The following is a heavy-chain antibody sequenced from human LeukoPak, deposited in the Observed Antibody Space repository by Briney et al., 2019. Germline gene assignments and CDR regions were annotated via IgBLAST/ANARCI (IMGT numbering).Heavy chain of an antibody. V-gene: IGHV4-59*08. CDR1: GGSISSYY. D-gene: IGHD3-22*01. CDR3: ARVRRYDNYWYFDL. CDR2: IYYSGST. Sequence: SETLPLTCTVSGGSISSYYWSWIRQPPGKGLEWIGYIYYSGSTNYNPSLKSRVTISVDTSKNQFSLKLSSVTAADTAVYYCARVRRYDNYWYFDLWGRGTLVTVSS. J-gene: IGHJ2*01.